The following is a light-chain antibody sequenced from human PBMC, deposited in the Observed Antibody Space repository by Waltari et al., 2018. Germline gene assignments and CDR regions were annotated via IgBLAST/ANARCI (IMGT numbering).Light chain of an antibody. CDR1: ENVNSW. CDR3: QQYDTYPWT. Sequence: IQMTQSPSTLSSSVGDRVTITCRASENVNSWLAWYQQKPGKAPKLLISRTSTLESGVPSRFSGRGSETEFTLTINNLRPDDFADYYCQQYDTYPWTFGQGTKVEVK. J-gene: IGKJ1*01. CDR2: RTS. V-gene: IGKV1-5*03.